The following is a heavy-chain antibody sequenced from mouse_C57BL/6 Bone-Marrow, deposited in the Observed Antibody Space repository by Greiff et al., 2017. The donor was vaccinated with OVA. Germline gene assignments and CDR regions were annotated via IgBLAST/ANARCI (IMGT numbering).Heavy chain of an antibody. V-gene: IGHV1-52*01. CDR2: IDPSDSET. CDR3: ARNRLGRYFDV. CDR1: GYTFTSYW. Sequence: QVQLQQPGAELARPGSSVKLSCKASGYTFTSYWMHWVKQRPIQGLEWIGNIDPSDSETHYNQKFKDKATLTVDKSSSTAYMQLRSLTSEDSAVYYCARNRLGRYFDVWGTGTTVTVSA. J-gene: IGHJ1*03. D-gene: IGHD4-1*01.